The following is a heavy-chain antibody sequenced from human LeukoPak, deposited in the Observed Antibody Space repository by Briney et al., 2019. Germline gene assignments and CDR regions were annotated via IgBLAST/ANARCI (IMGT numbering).Heavy chain of an antibody. D-gene: IGHD3-22*01. V-gene: IGHV1-69*13. CDR1: GGTFSSYA. CDR3: ARVGFDDSSGSQGALDY. J-gene: IGHJ4*02. CDR2: IIPIFGTA. Sequence: SVKVSCMASGGTFSSYAISWVRQAPGQGLEWMGGIIPIFGTANYAQKFQGRVTITADESTSTAYMELSSLRSEDTAVYYCARVGFDDSSGSQGALDYWGQGTLVTVSS.